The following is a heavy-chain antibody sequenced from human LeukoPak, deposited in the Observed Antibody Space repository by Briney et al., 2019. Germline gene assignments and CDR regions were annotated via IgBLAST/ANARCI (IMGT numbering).Heavy chain of an antibody. V-gene: IGHV3-9*03. D-gene: IGHD3-22*01. Sequence: GGSLRLSCAASGFTFDDYAMHWVRQAPGKGLEWVSGISWNSGSIGYADSVKGRFTISRDNAKNSLYLQMNSLRAEDMALYYCAKDNYYDSSGGLFDYWGQGTLVTVSS. CDR1: GFTFDDYA. J-gene: IGHJ4*02. CDR3: AKDNYYDSSGGLFDY. CDR2: ISWNSGSI.